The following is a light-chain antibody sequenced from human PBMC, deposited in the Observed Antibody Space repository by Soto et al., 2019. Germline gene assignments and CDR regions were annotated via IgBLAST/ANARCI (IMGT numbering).Light chain of an antibody. Sequence: EIVLTQSPGTLSLSPGDRATLSCRASQRVSSSYLAWYQQKPGQAPRLLIYGSSSRATGMPDRFRGSGSGTDFTLTISRLEPEDFAVYYCQQYGSSPYTFGQGTKLEIK. V-gene: IGKV3-20*01. CDR2: GSS. CDR1: QRVSSSY. CDR3: QQYGSSPYT. J-gene: IGKJ2*01.